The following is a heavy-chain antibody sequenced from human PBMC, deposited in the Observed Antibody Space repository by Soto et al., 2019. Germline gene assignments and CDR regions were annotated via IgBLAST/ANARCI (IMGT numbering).Heavy chain of an antibody. V-gene: IGHV3-30-3*01. CDR3: ARDTPTGRVGATLFYYYYYYGMDV. CDR1: GFTFSSYA. D-gene: IGHD1-26*01. J-gene: IGHJ6*02. CDR2: ISYDGSNK. Sequence: GGSLRLSCAASGFTFSSYAMHWVRQAPGKGLEWVAVISYDGSNKYYADSVKGRFTISRDNSKNTLYLQMNSLRAEDTAVYYCARDTPTGRVGATLFYYYYYYGMDVWGQGTTVTVSS.